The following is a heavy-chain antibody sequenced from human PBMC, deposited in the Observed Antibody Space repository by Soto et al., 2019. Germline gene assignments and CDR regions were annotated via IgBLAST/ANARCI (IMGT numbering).Heavy chain of an antibody. D-gene: IGHD1-26*01. J-gene: IGHJ4*02. V-gene: IGHV3-7*03. CDR1: GFTFSSYW. Sequence: EVQSVESGGGLVQPGGSLRLSCAASGFTFSSYWMRWVRQSPGKGLEWVANIKQDGSEIYYLDSVKGRFTISRDNAKNSLYLQMNSLRDEDTAVYYCARGWASLDYWGQGTLVTVSS. CDR2: IKQDGSEI. CDR3: ARGWASLDY.